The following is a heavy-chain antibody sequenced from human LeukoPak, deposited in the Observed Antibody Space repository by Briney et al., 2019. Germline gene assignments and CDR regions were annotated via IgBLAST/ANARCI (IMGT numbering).Heavy chain of an antibody. CDR1: GGSFSGYY. CDR3: ARRRLYYYGSSGYYP. J-gene: IGHJ5*02. D-gene: IGHD3-22*01. Sequence: KPSETLSLTCAVYGGSFSGYYWSWIRQPPGKGLEWVGEINHSGSTNYNPSLKSRVTISVDTSKNQFSLKLSSVTAADTAVYYCARRRLYYYGSSGYYPWGQGTLVTVSS. CDR2: INHSGST. V-gene: IGHV4-34*01.